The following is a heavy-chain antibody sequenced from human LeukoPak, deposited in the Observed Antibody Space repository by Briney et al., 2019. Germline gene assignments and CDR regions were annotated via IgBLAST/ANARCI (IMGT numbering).Heavy chain of an antibody. V-gene: IGHV3-30-3*01. CDR3: AREKQWLAHFDY. CDR2: ISYDGSNK. D-gene: IGHD6-19*01. CDR1: GFTFSSYA. Sequence: GGSLRLSCAASGFTFSSYAMHWVRQAPGKGLEWVAVISYDGSNKYYADSVKGRFTISRDNSKNTLYLQMNSLRAEDTAVYYCAREKQWLAHFDYWGQGTLVTVSS. J-gene: IGHJ4*02.